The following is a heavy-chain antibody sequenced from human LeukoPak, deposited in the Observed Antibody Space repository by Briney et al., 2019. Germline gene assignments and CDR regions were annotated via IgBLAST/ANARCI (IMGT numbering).Heavy chain of an antibody. D-gene: IGHD3-3*01. V-gene: IGHV3-23*01. CDR3: AKGSHYDFWSGSFDY. CDR1: GFTFSSYA. CDR2: ISGSGGST. J-gene: IGHJ4*02. Sequence: GGSLRFSCAASGFTFSSYAMSWVRQAPGKGLEWVSAISGSGGSTYYADSVKGRFTISRDNSKNTLYLQMNSLRAEDTAVYYCAKGSHYDFWSGSFDYWGQGTLVTVSS.